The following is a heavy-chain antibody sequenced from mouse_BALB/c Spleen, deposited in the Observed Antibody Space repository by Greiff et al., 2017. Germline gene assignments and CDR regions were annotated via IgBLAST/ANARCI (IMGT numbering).Heavy chain of an antibody. V-gene: IGHV7-3*02. CDR3: ARTTVVARGYFDV. CDR1: GFTFTDYY. CDR2: IRNKANGYTT. D-gene: IGHD1-1*01. J-gene: IGHJ1*01. Sequence: EVQGVESGGGLVQPGGSLRLSCATSGFTFTDYYMSWVRQPPGKALEWLGFIRNKANGYTTEYSASVKGRFTISRDNSQSILYLQMNTLRAEDSATYYCARTTVVARGYFDVWGAGTTVTVSS.